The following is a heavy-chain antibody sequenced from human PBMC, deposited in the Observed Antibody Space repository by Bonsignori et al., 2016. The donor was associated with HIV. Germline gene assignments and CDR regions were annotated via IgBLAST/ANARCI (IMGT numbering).Heavy chain of an antibody. CDR2: ISPDGSET. D-gene: IGHD3-9*01. CDR3: ARDLLTGILDY. J-gene: IGHJ4*02. V-gene: IGHV3-7*03. Sequence: WIRQPPGKGLELVANISPDGSETSSGDSVWGRFTISRDNGQRSLFLQLNSLRAEDTTVYYCARDLLTGILDYWGQGALVTVSS.